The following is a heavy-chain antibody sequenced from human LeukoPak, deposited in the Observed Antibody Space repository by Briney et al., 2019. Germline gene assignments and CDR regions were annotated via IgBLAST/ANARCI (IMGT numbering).Heavy chain of an antibody. CDR3: ARDKLATVTTGWSDP. V-gene: IGHV4-30-4*01. D-gene: IGHD4-17*01. Sequence: PSQTLSLTCTVSGGSISSGDYYWSWIRQPPGKGLEWIGYIHYSGSTYYNPSLKSRVTISVDTSKNQFSLKLNSVTAADTAVYYCARDKLATVTTGWSDPWGQGTLVTVSS. CDR1: GGSISSGDYY. J-gene: IGHJ5*02. CDR2: IHYSGST.